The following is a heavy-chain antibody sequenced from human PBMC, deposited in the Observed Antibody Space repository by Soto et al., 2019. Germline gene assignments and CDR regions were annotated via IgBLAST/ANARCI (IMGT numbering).Heavy chain of an antibody. Sequence: QVQLVESGGGVVQPGRSLRLSCAASGFTFSSYGMHWVRQAPGKGLEWVAVISYDGSNKYYADSVKGRFTISRDNSKNTLYLQMNSLRAEDTAVYYCAKELETWIRYAFDIWGQGTMVTVSS. V-gene: IGHV3-30*18. CDR3: AKELETWIRYAFDI. CDR2: ISYDGSNK. CDR1: GFTFSSYG. J-gene: IGHJ3*02. D-gene: IGHD5-12*01.